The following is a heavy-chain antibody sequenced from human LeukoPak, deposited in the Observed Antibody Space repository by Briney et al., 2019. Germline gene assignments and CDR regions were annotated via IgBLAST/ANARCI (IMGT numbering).Heavy chain of an antibody. CDR1: GFTFSSYS. CDR3: AGGWGGGGVSRAFDI. CDR2: ISSSSSYI. J-gene: IGHJ3*02. D-gene: IGHD3-16*01. V-gene: IGHV3-21*01. Sequence: GGSLRLSCAASGFTFSSYSMNWVRQAPGKGLEWVSSISSSSSYIYYADSVKGRFTISRDNAKNSLYLQMNSLRAEDTAVYYGAGGWGGGGVSRAFDIWGQGTMVTVSS.